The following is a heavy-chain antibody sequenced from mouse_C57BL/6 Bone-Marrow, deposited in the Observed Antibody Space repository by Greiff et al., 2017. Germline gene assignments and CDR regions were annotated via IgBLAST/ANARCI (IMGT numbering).Heavy chain of an antibody. Sequence: EVQVVESGGDLVKPGGSLKLSCAASGFTFSSYGMSWVRQTPDKRLEWVATISSGGSYTYYPDSVKGRFTISRDNAKNTLYLQMSSLKSEDTAMYYCARQRGCYGYDGGYYFDYWGQGTTLTVSS. CDR2: ISSGGSYT. V-gene: IGHV5-6*01. CDR3: ARQRGCYGYDGGYYFDY. D-gene: IGHD2-2*01. CDR1: GFTFSSYG. J-gene: IGHJ2*01.